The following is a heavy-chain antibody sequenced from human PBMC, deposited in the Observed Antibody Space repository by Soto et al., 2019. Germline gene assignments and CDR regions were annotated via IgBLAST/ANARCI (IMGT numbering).Heavy chain of an antibody. V-gene: IGHV3-30*18. CDR2: ISYDGSNK. CDR3: AKRDGDYVGALDY. J-gene: IGHJ4*02. CDR1: GFTFSSYG. D-gene: IGHD4-17*01. Sequence: QVQLVESGGGVVQPGRSLRLSCAASGFTFSSYGMHWVRQAPGKGLEWVAVISYDGSNKYYADSVKGRFTISRDNSKNTLYLQMNGLRAEDTAVYYCAKRDGDYVGALDYWGQGTLVTVSS.